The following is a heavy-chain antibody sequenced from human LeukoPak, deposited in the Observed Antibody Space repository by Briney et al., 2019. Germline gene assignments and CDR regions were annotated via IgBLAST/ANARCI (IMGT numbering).Heavy chain of an antibody. D-gene: IGHD3-3*01. J-gene: IGHJ4*02. CDR3: VRGGGHDFWSGPYYFDY. V-gene: IGHV3-7*01. CDR2: VKQDGSEK. CDR1: GFTFSNYW. Sequence: GGSLRLSCVVSGFTFSNYWMSWVRQAPGKGLEWVADVKQDGSEKYFVDSVKGRFTISRDNAKNSLFLQMNSLRVEDTAVYYCVRGGGHDFWSGPYYFDYWGQGTLVTVSS.